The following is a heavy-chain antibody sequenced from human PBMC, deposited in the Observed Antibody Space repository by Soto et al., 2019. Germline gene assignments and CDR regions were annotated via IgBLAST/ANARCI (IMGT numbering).Heavy chain of an antibody. Sequence: PSETLSLTCTVSGGSISSGGYYWSWIRQHPGKGLEWIGYIYYSGSTYYNPSLKSRVTISVDTSKNQFSLKLSSVTAADTAVYYCARHLIIAVAGTRRLDVWGKGTTVTVSS. CDR1: GGSISSGGYY. CDR2: IYYSGST. V-gene: IGHV4-31*03. J-gene: IGHJ6*04. D-gene: IGHD6-19*01. CDR3: ARHLIIAVAGTRRLDV.